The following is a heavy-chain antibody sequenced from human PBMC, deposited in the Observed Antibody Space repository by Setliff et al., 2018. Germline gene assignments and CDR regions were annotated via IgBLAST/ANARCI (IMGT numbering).Heavy chain of an antibody. J-gene: IGHJ3*02. Sequence: ASVKVSCKASGYTFTGHHLHWVRQAPGQGLEWMGWINPNSGGTNYAQKFQGRVTMTTDTSTSTAYMELRSLRSDDTAVYYCARDLDYQYYYDSSGRDAFDIWGQGTMVTVSS. D-gene: IGHD3-22*01. V-gene: IGHV1-2*02. CDR2: INPNSGGT. CDR1: GYTFTGHH. CDR3: ARDLDYQYYYDSSGRDAFDI.